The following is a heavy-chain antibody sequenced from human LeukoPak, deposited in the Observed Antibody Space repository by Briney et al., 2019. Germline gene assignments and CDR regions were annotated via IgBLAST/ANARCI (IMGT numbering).Heavy chain of an antibody. CDR1: GYTLTELS. V-gene: IGHV1-24*01. CDR3: SSAISGWFDP. J-gene: IGHJ5*02. D-gene: IGHD3-9*01. Sequence: ASVKVSCKVSGYTLTELSTHWVRQAPGKGLEWMGGFDPEDGETIYAQKFQGRVTMTEDTSTDTAYMELSSLRSEDTAVYYCSSAISGWFDPWGQGTLVTVSS. CDR2: FDPEDGET.